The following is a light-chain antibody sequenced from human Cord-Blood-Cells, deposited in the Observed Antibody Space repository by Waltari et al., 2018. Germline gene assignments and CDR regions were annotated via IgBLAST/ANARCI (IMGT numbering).Light chain of an antibody. CDR3: SAYAGSSTWV. CDR2: EAS. CDR1: SSDVGSHNL. J-gene: IGLJ3*02. Sequence: QSALTQPASVSGSPGQSITISCTGTSSDVGSHNLVSWYQQHPGKAPKLMIYEASKRPSGVYNRFSGSKSGNTASLTISGLQPADEADYYCSAYAGSSTWVSAGGTKLAVL. V-gene: IGLV2-23*01.